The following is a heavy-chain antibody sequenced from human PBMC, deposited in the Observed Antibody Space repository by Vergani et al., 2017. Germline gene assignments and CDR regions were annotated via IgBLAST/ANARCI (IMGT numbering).Heavy chain of an antibody. CDR1: GFTFSSYS. CDR3: AKDGDADYYDSSGYPYYFDY. J-gene: IGHJ4*02. V-gene: IGHV3-23*04. CDR2: ISGSGGST. D-gene: IGHD3-22*01. Sequence: EVQLVESGGGLVKPGGSLRLSCAASGFTFSSYSMNWVRQAPGKGLEWVSAISGSGGSTDYADSVKGRFTISRDNSKNTLYLQMNSLRAEDTAVYYCAKDGDADYYDSSGYPYYFDYWGQGTLVTVSS.